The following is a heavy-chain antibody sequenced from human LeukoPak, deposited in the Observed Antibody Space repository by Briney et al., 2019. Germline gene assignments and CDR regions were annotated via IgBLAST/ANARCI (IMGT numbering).Heavy chain of an antibody. J-gene: IGHJ3*02. Sequence: GGSLRLSCAASGFTFSSYAMSWVRQAPGKGLEWVSTISGSGDNTYYADSVKGRFTVSRDNSKNTLYLQMNSLRAEDTAVYYCAKDHGCCGGNDAFDIWGQGTMLTVSS. V-gene: IGHV3-23*01. CDR2: ISGSGDNT. CDR1: GFTFSSYA. CDR3: AKDHGCCGGNDAFDI. D-gene: IGHD2-15*01.